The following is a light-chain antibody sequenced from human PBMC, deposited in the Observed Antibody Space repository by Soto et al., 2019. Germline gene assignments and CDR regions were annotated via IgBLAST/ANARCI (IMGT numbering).Light chain of an antibody. J-gene: IGKJ4*02. CDR1: QSIGSY. CDR2: GAS. Sequence: EIVMTQSPATLSVSPGERATLSCRASQSIGSYLAWYQKKPGQAPRLLIYGASRRATGVPDRFSGIGSGTDFNLTIRRLETEEFAVYEGQQYGSSSQTFGRGTKVEIK. CDR3: QQYGSSSQT. V-gene: IGKV3-20*01.